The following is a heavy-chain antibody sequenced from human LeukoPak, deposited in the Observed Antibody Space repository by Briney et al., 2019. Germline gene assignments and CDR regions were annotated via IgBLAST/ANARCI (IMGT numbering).Heavy chain of an antibody. CDR1: GFTFSNAW. Sequence: PGGSLRLSCAASGFTFSNAWMSWVRQAPGKGLEWVGRIKSKTDGGTTDYAAPVKGRFTISRDDSKNTLYLQMNSLKTEDTAVYYCTTVSLWFGECPGMDVWGQGTTVTVSS. CDR2: IKSKTDGGTT. V-gene: IGHV3-15*01. D-gene: IGHD3-10*01. J-gene: IGHJ6*02. CDR3: TTVSLWFGECPGMDV.